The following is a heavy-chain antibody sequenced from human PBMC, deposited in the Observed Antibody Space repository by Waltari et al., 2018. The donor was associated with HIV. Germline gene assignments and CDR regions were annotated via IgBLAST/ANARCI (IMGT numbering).Heavy chain of an antibody. Sequence: QVQLVQSGAEVKKPGASVKVSCKASGNIFSDNYIHWVRQAPGQGLEWMGGINPSSRCTNSAQKFQGRVTMTCDTSINTAYMELGGLRSDDTAVYFCARDRSIVSRHYDNAVSPYFDNWGQGTLVSVSS. CDR3: ARDRSIVSRHYDNAVSPYFDN. CDR1: GNIFSDNY. V-gene: IGHV1-2*02. D-gene: IGHD3-22*01. CDR2: INPSSRCT. J-gene: IGHJ4*02.